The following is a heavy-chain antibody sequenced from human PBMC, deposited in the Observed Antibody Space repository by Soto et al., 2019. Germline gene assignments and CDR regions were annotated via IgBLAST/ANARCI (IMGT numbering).Heavy chain of an antibody. CDR3: ARARNYDILTGSDSYYYYYYMDV. V-gene: IGHV3-13*01. CDR2: IGTAGDT. J-gene: IGHJ6*03. CDR1: GFTFSSYD. Sequence: LSLTCAASGFTFSSYDMHWVRQATGKGLEWVSAIGTAGDTYYPGSVKGRFTISRENAKNSLYLQMNSLRAGDTAVYYCARARNYDILTGSDSYYYYYYMDVWGKGTTVTVSS. D-gene: IGHD3-9*01.